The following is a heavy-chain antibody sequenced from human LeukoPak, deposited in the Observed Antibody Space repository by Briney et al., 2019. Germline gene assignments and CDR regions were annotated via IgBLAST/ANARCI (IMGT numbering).Heavy chain of an antibody. D-gene: IGHD5-24*01. J-gene: IGHJ4*02. V-gene: IGHV3-48*03. CDR2: ISSSGSTI. Sequence: GSLRLSCAASGFTFSTYWMTWVRQAPGKGLEWVSYISSSGSTIYYADSVKGRFTISRDNAKNSLYLQMNSLRAEDTAVYYCATFGGRWLQFGYWGQGTLVTVSS. CDR3: ATFGGRWLQFGY. CDR1: GFTFSTYW.